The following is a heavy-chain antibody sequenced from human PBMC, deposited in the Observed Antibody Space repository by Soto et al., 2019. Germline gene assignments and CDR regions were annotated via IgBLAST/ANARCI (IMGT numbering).Heavy chain of an antibody. J-gene: IGHJ4*02. CDR2: ISGSGGST. CDR3: AKGRIRFLEWSTGY. V-gene: IGHV3-23*01. Sequence: GSLSLSCAASGFTFSSYAMSWVRQAPGKGLEWVSAISGSGGSTYYADSVKGRFTISRDNSKNTLYLQMNSLRAEDTAVYYCAKGRIRFLEWSTGYWGQGTLVTVSS. D-gene: IGHD3-3*01. CDR1: GFTFSSYA.